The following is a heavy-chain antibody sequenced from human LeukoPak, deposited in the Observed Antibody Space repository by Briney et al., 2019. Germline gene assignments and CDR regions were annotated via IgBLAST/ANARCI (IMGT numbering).Heavy chain of an antibody. D-gene: IGHD3-10*01. J-gene: IGHJ5*02. V-gene: IGHV4-59*01. Sequence: PSETLSLTSTVSGGSISSYNWSWLRQPPGKGLEWIGYIYYSGSTNYNTPLQSRATTSVETSKNQFPLMLSSMTDADTAWYYVARVVYYGSGSYGYWFDPWGQGTLVTVSS. CDR2: IYYSGST. CDR1: GGSISSYN. CDR3: ARVVYYGSGSYGYWFDP.